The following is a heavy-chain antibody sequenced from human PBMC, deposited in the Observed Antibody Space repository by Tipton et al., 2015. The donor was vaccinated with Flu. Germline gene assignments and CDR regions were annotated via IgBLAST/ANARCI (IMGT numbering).Heavy chain of an antibody. Sequence: LRLSCTVSGGSISSGGYYWSWIRQHPGKGLEWIGYIYYSESTYYNPSLKSRVTISVDTSKNQFSLKLSSVTAADTAVYYCARAAHDGSGSLPPGYYHYGMDVGGQGTTVTVSS. CDR2: IYYSEST. J-gene: IGHJ6*02. V-gene: IGHV4-31*02. D-gene: IGHD3-10*01. CDR3: ARAAHDGSGSLPPGYYHYGMDV. CDR1: GGSISSGGYY.